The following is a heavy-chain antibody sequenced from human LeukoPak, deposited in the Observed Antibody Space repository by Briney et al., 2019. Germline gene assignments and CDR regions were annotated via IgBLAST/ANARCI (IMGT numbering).Heavy chain of an antibody. CDR2: INHSGST. J-gene: IGHJ4*02. CDR3: ARAAGVSYGGITYFDY. CDR1: GGSFSGYY. Sequence: SETLSLTCAVYGGSFSGYYWSWIRQPPGKGLEWIGEINHSGSTNYNPSPKSRVTISVDTSKNKFSLKLSSVTAADTAVYYCARAAGVSYGGITYFDYWGQGTLVTVSS. V-gene: IGHV4-34*01. D-gene: IGHD5-18*01.